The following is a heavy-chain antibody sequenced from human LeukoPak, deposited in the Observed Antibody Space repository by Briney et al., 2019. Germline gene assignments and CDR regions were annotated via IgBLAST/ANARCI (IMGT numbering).Heavy chain of an antibody. J-gene: IGHJ3*02. V-gene: IGHV1-18*01. Sequence: ASVKVSCKASGYTFTSYGISWVRQAPGQGLELMGWISAYNGNTNYAQKLHGRVTMTTDTSTSTAYMELRSLRSDDTAVYYCARDNYYDSSGYYFGAFDIWGQGTMVTVSS. CDR1: GYTFTSYG. CDR2: ISAYNGNT. CDR3: ARDNYYDSSGYYFGAFDI. D-gene: IGHD3-22*01.